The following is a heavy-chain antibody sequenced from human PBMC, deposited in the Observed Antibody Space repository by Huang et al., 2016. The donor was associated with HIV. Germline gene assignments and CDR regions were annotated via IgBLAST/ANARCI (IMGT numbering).Heavy chain of an antibody. D-gene: IGHD6-19*01. CDR3: ARDGRLSSGWVFTVYYYYMDV. V-gene: IGHV4-59*11. Sequence: QVQLQESGPGLVQPSETLSLTCTVSGDSIINHYWTWIRQPPGKGLEWIVSMHYNAGSNHNPSLNGRVTMSLDTSKNQFSLELNSVTAADTAVYYCARDGRLSSGWVFTVYYYYMDVWGKGTTVTVSS. J-gene: IGHJ6*03. CDR1: GDSIINHY. CDR2: MHYNAGS.